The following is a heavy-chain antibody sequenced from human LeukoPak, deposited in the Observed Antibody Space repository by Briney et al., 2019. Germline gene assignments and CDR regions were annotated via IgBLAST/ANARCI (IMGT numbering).Heavy chain of an antibody. CDR3: TTFDYAAFLI. CDR2: IKSKTDGGTR. Sequence: PGGSLRLSXAVSGFTSSNAWMSWVRQAPGKGLEWVGRIKSKTDGGTRDYAAPVKGRFTISRDDSKSTLYLQMNSLKTEDTAVYYCTTFDYAAFLIWGQGTMVTVSS. D-gene: IGHD4/OR15-4a*01. CDR1: GFTSSNAW. J-gene: IGHJ3*02. V-gene: IGHV3-15*01.